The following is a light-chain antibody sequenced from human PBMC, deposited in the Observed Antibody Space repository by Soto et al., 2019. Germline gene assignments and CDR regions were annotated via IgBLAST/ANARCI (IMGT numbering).Light chain of an antibody. V-gene: IGLV2-23*01. CDR3: CDYGDKNFSFYV. Sequence: QSALTQPASVSGSPGQSITISCSGSSSDIGYYNLVSWYQRRPGAAHKLIIYESNKQPSGGSTRFSASKSGNTASLTISGLQAEDYVDYLCCDYGDKNFSFYVF. CDR1: SSDIGYYNL. CDR2: ESN. J-gene: IGLJ2*01.